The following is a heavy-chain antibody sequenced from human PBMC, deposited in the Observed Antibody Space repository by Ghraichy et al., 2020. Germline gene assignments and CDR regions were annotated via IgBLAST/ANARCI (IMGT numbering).Heavy chain of an antibody. CDR2: ISGSGGST. V-gene: IGHV3-23*01. CDR3: ANGPYSSSFPDY. CDR1: GFTFSSYA. D-gene: IGHD6-13*01. Sequence: GESLNISCAASGFTFSSYAMSWVRQAPGKGLEWVSAISGSGGSTYYADSVKGRFTISRDNSKNTLYLQMNSLRAEDTAVYYCANGPYSSSFPDYWGQGTLVTVSS. J-gene: IGHJ4*02.